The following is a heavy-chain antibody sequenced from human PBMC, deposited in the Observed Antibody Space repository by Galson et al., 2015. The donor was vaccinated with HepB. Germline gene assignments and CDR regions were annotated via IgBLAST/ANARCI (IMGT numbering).Heavy chain of an antibody. CDR3: ARSLVVVAATRPYYFDY. CDR1: GYTFTSYY. Sequence: SVKVSCKASGYTFTSYYMHWVRQAPGQGLGWMGIINPSGGSTSYAQKFQGRVTMTRDTSTSTVYMELSSLRSEDTAVYYCARSLVVVAATRPYYFDYWGQGTLVTVSS. CDR2: INPSGGST. V-gene: IGHV1-46*01. D-gene: IGHD2-15*01. J-gene: IGHJ4*02.